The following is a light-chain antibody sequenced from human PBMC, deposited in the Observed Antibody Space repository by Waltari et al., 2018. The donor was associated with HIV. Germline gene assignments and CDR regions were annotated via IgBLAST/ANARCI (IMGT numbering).Light chain of an antibody. CDR3: SSDKNNNTLV. CDR2: EVK. J-gene: IGLJ1*01. CDR1: SSDIGAYNR. Sequence: QSALTQPPSVSASPGQSVTISCTGTSSDIGAYNRVSWYLQPPGRAPKVIIYEVKNRPSGVPGRFSGSKSGSTASLTIAGLQAEDESDYFCSSDKNNNTLVFGTGTKVTVL. V-gene: IGLV2-18*02.